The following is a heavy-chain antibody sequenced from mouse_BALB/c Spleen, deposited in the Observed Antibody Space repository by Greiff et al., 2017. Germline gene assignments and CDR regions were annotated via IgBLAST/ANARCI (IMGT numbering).Heavy chain of an antibody. CDR1: GYTFTDYN. CDR3: ARERGLYDGYYGGAMDY. CDR2: INPNNGGT. Sequence: VQLQQSGPELVKPGASVKIPCKASGYTFTDYNMDWVKQSHGKSLEWIGDINPNNGGTIYNQKFKGKATLTVDKSSSTAYMELRSLTSEDTAVYYCARERGLYDGYYGGAMDYWGQGTSVTVSS. J-gene: IGHJ4*01. V-gene: IGHV1-18*01. D-gene: IGHD2-3*01.